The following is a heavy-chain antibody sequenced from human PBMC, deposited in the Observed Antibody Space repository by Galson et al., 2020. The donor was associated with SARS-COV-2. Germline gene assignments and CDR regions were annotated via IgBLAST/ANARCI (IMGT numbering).Heavy chain of an antibody. V-gene: IGHV3-30*18. CDR2: MSHDGTLK. CDR1: GFTFSSYG. D-gene: IGHD2-21*02. Sequence: PGGSLRLSCAASGFTFSSYGIHWVRQAPGKGLEWVALMSHDGTLKNYADSVKGRFTISRDNSASTVYLEMNSLRAEDTAVYYCANGLCGTNCYLLHNWGQGTLVTVSS. J-gene: IGHJ4*02. CDR3: ANGLCGTNCYLLHN.